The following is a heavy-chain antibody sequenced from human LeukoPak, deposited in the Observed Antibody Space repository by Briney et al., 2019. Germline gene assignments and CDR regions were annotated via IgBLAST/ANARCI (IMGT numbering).Heavy chain of an antibody. CDR1: GYTFTSYG. Sequence: GASVKVSCKASGYTFTSYGISWVRQAPGQGLEWMGGMLPIFGTANYAQKFQGRVTITADESSNTASLDLSSLTSEDTAVYYCATDPNPYSSTSGYFDFWGQGTLATVSS. V-gene: IGHV1-69*13. D-gene: IGHD6-13*01. CDR3: ATDPNPYSSTSGYFDF. J-gene: IGHJ4*02. CDR2: MLPIFGTA.